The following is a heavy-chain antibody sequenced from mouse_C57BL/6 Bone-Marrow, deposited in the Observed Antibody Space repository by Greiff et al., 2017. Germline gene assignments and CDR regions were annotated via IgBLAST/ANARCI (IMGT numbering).Heavy chain of an antibody. CDR2: INYDGSST. V-gene: IGHV5-16*01. Sequence: VQLVESEGGLVQPGSSMKLSCTASGFTFSDYYMAWVRQVPEKGLEWVANINYDGSSTYYLDSLKSRFIISRDNAKNILYLQMSSLKSEDTATYYCAREEGYFDYWGQGTTLTVSS. J-gene: IGHJ2*01. CDR3: AREEGYFDY. CDR1: GFTFSDYY.